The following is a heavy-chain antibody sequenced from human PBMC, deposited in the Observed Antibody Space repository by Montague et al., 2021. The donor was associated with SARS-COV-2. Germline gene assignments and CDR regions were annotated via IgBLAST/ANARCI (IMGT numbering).Heavy chain of an antibody. J-gene: IGHJ6*02. Sequence: SLRLSCAASGFTFSSYSMHWVRHAPGKGLEWVAVISYDGSNKYYXDSVKGRFTISRDNSKNTLYLQMNSLRAEDTAVYYCAREYYDILTGYLAHYYYYGMDVWGQGTTVTVSS. CDR2: ISYDGSNK. D-gene: IGHD3-9*01. CDR1: GFTFSSYS. V-gene: IGHV3-30-3*01. CDR3: AREYYDILTGYLAHYYYYGMDV.